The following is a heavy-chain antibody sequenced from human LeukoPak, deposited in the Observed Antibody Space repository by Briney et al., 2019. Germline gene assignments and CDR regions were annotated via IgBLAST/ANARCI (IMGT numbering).Heavy chain of an antibody. V-gene: IGHV4-34*01. Sequence: PSETLTLTCAVSGGSFSDYYWSWIRQSSGRGLEWIGEINQSGSTDYNPSLKSRVIISMDTSKTQFSLNLSSVTAADTAVYYCARDYDSSGYYPFYWGQGTPVTVSS. CDR3: ARDYDSSGYYPFY. CDR2: INQSGST. J-gene: IGHJ4*02. D-gene: IGHD3-22*01. CDR1: GGSFSDYY.